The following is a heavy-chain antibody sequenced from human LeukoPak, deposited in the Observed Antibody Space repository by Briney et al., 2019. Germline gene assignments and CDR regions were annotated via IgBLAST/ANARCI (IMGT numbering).Heavy chain of an antibody. V-gene: IGHV3-53*01. CDR3: ARGYYGSGSYE. D-gene: IGHD3-10*01. Sequence: QPGGSLILSCAASGFTVSSNYMSWVRQAPGKGLEWVPIIYSGGSTYYADSVKGRFTISRDNSKNTLYLQMNTLGAEDTAVYYCARGYYGSGSYEWGQGTLVTVSS. CDR1: GFTVSSNY. J-gene: IGHJ4*02. CDR2: IYSGGST.